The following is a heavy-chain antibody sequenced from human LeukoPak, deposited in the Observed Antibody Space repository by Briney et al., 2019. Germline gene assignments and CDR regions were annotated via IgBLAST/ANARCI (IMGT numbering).Heavy chain of an antibody. J-gene: IGHJ4*02. CDR2: ISSSSSYI. CDR1: GFTFSSYS. D-gene: IGHD2-15*01. V-gene: IGHV3-21*01. CDR3: AKEKAGLYFDY. Sequence: GGSLRLSCAASGFTFSSYSMNWVRQAPGKGLEWVSSISSSSSYIYYADSVKGRFTISRDNSKNTLYLQMNSLRPEDTAVYYCAKEKAGLYFDYWGQGTLVTVSS.